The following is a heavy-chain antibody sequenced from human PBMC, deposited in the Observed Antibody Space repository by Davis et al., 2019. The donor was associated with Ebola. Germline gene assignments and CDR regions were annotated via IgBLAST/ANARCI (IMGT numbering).Heavy chain of an antibody. CDR3: ARDIGDGYNFDYMDV. CDR1: GFTFSSYE. J-gene: IGHJ6*03. V-gene: IGHV3-48*03. Sequence: GESLKISCAASGFTFSSYEMNWVRQAPGKGLEWVSYISSNGGTMYYADSVKGRFTISRDNAKNSLYLQMNSLRAEDTAVYYCARDIGDGYNFDYMDVWGKGTTVTVSS. CDR2: ISSNGGTM. D-gene: IGHD5-24*01.